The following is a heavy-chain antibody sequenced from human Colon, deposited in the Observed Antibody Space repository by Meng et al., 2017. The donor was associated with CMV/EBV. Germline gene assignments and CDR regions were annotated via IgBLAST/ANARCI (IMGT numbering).Heavy chain of an antibody. CDR1: GYTFTNFV. CDR2: ISPYNGDT. Sequence: QLVQSGTEVKKPGASVKVSCKTSGYTFTNFVISWVRQAPGQGLEWMAYISPYNGDTNYAQRFQGRVALTTDTSTSTVYMELGSLTSDDTAMYYCARELARGGYWGQGTLVTVSS. CDR3: ARELARGGY. J-gene: IGHJ4*02. V-gene: IGHV1-18*01.